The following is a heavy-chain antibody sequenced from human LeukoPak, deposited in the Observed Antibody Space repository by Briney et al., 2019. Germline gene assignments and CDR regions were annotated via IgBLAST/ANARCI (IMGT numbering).Heavy chain of an antibody. Sequence: SETLSLTCVVYGGSFSGYYWSWIRQPPGKGLEWIGEINHSGSTNYNPSLKSRVTISVDTSKNQFSLKLSSVTAADTAVYYCARGIGYGPRFDYWGQGTLVTVSS. CDR1: GGSFSGYY. V-gene: IGHV4-34*01. D-gene: IGHD5-18*01. CDR2: INHSGST. CDR3: ARGIGYGPRFDY. J-gene: IGHJ4*01.